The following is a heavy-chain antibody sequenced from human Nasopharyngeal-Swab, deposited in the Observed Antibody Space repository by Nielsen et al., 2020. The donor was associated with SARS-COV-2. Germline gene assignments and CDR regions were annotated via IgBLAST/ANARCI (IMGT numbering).Heavy chain of an antibody. CDR1: GDSIAYSTFY. V-gene: IGHV4-61*01. CDR3: AREPSYGDYFDY. J-gene: IGHJ4*02. Sequence: SETLSLTCTVSGDSIAYSTFYWGWIRQPPGKGLEWIGYIYYSGSTNYNPSLKSRVTISVDTSKNQFSLKLSSVTAADTAVYYCAREPSYGDYFDYWGQGTLVTVPS. CDR2: IYYSGST. D-gene: IGHD4-17*01.